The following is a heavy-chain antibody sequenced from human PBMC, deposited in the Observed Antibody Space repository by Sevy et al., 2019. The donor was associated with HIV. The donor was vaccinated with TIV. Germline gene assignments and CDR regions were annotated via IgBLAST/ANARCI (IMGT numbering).Heavy chain of an antibody. J-gene: IGHJ6*03. D-gene: IGHD6-13*01. V-gene: IGHV3-74*01. CDR1: GFTFSSYW. Sequence: GGSLRLSCAASGFTFSSYWMHWVRQAPGKGLVWVSRINSDGSSTSYADSVKGRLTISRDNAKNTLYLQMNSLRAEDTAVYYCARGDSSSWYNYYYYMDVWGKGTMVTVSS. CDR2: INSDGSST. CDR3: ARGDSSSWYNYYYYMDV.